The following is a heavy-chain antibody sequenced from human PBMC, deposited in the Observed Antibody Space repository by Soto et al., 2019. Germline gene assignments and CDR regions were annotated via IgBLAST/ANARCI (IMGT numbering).Heavy chain of an antibody. J-gene: IGHJ6*02. Sequence: PSETLSLTCTVSGGSISSSSYYWGWIRQPPGKGLEWIGSIYYSGSTYYNPSLKSRVPISVDTSKNQFSLKLSSVTAADTAVYYCARHQPHSNTYYDILTGYYYYYGMDVWGQGTTVTLSS. V-gene: IGHV4-39*01. CDR1: GGSISSSSYY. CDR3: ARHQPHSNTYYDILTGYYYYYGMDV. CDR2: IYYSGST. D-gene: IGHD3-9*01.